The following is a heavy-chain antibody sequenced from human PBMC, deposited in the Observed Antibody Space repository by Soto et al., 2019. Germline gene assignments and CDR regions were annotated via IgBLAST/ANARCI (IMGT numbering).Heavy chain of an antibody. CDR3: VRDLDGSGSYYTNY. CDR1: GYTFSSIG. Sequence: QVQLVQSGAEVKKPGAPVTVSCKTSGYTFSSIGISWVRQAPGQGLEWMGWISPHKDDTYYAQRLQGRVTMTTDTPTSTAYLELRSLRSADTAVYFCVRDLDGSGSYYTNYWGQGTLVTVSS. D-gene: IGHD3-10*01. CDR2: ISPHKDDT. V-gene: IGHV1-18*01. J-gene: IGHJ4*02.